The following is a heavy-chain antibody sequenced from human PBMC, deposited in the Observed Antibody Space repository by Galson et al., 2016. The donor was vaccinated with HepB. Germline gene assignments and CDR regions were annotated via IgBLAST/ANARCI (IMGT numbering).Heavy chain of an antibody. V-gene: IGHV1-24*01. J-gene: IGHJ4*02. CDR2: FDPEDGET. CDR3: AMGINYDFWSGRTPSLLRH. Sequence: SVKVSCKVSGYTLIELSMHWVRQAPGKGLEWMGGFDPEDGETIYAQKFQGRVTMTEDTSTDTAYMELSSLRSEDTAVYYCAMGINYDFWSGRTPSLLRHWGQGTLVTVSS. D-gene: IGHD3-3*01. CDR1: GYTLIELS.